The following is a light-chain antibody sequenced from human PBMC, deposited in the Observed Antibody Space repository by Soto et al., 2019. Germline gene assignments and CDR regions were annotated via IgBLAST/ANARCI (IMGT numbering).Light chain of an antibody. CDR2: TVS. CDR1: SSDVGANIF. V-gene: IGLV2-14*01. CDR3: SSFTTDSTYV. J-gene: IGLJ1*01. Sequence: SVLTQPASVSGSPVQSITISCTGTSSDVGANIFVSWYQQHPGKVPKLMIYTVSSRPSGVSQRFSGSKSGNTASLTISGLQAEDEADYYCSSFTTDSTYVFGTGTKVTVL.